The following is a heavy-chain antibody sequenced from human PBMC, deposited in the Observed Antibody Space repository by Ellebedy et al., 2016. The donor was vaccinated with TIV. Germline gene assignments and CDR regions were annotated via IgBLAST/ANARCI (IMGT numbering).Heavy chain of an antibody. Sequence: GESLKISCAASGFTVSTNYMSWVRQAPGKGLEWVSAISGSGDYTYYADSVKGRFTISRDNSKNTVYLQMNSLRAEDTAVYFCAKEYQYGSSGYFSCFDYWGQGTLVTASS. J-gene: IGHJ4*02. CDR3: AKEYQYGSSGYFSCFDY. CDR2: ISGSGDYT. CDR1: GFTVSTNY. D-gene: IGHD3-22*01. V-gene: IGHV3-23*01.